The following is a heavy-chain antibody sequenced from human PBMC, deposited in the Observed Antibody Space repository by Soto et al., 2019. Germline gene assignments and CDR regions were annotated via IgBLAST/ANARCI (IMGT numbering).Heavy chain of an antibody. V-gene: IGHV4-59*01. CDR1: NGSISTYY. CDR2: VYYSGTT. D-gene: IGHD2-21*01. Sequence: QVHLQESGPGLVKPSETLSLTCTVSNGSISTYYWSWVRQAPGKGLEWIGYVYYSGTTNYNPSLKGRVNISVDTSKNQFSLKLKSVTAADTAVYYCAKDYLWTGFDPWGQGILVTVSS. CDR3: AKDYLWTGFDP. J-gene: IGHJ5*02.